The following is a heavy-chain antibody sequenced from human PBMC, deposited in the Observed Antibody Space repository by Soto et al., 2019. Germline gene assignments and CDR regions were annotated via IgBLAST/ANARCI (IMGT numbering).Heavy chain of an antibody. V-gene: IGHV3-33*01. CDR3: ARDMVVRGVILSPYFAY. Sequence: GGSLRLSCAASGFTFSSYGMHWVRQAPGKGLEWVAVIWYDGSNKYYADSVKGRFTISRDNSKNTLYLQMNSLRAEDTAVYYCARDMVVRGVILSPYFAYWGQGTLVTVSS. CDR2: IWYDGSNK. CDR1: GFTFSSYG. J-gene: IGHJ4*02. D-gene: IGHD3-10*01.